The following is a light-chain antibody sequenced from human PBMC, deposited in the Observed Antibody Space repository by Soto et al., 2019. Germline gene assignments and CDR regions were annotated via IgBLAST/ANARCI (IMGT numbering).Light chain of an antibody. V-gene: IGKV3-11*01. CDR3: QQRSHWPHT. CDR2: GAS. Sequence: EVVLTQSPATLSLSPGERATLSCRASQGVSNYLAWYQQKPGQAPRLLIYGASNRATGIPARFSGSGSGTDFTLTISSLETEDFAGYYCQQRSHWPHTFGGGTKVEIK. CDR1: QGVSNY. J-gene: IGKJ4*01.